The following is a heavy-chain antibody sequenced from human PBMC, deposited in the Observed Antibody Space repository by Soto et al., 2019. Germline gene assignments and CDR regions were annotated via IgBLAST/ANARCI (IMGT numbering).Heavy chain of an antibody. CDR3: ARESRFLEWLSLNWFDP. Sequence: PGGSLRLSCAASGFTFSNYYMSWIRQAPGKGLEWVSYITSSGDYTKYADSVKGRFTISRDNAKNSLYLQMNSLRAEDTAVYYCARESRFLEWLSLNWFDPWGQGTLVTVSS. CDR1: GFTFSNYY. V-gene: IGHV3-11*05. CDR2: ITSSGDYT. J-gene: IGHJ5*02. D-gene: IGHD3-3*01.